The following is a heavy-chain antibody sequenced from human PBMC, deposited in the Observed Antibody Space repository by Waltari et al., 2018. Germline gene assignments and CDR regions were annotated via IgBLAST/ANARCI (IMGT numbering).Heavy chain of an antibody. Sequence: QVQLVESGGGVVQPGRSLRLSCAASGFTFRSYALHWVRQAPGKGLEWVAVISYDGSNKYYADSVKGRFTISRDNSKNTLYLQMNSLRVEDTAVYYCARDTYDYINWGQGTLVTVSS. D-gene: IGHD3-16*01. CDR2: ISYDGSNK. CDR1: GFTFRSYA. CDR3: ARDTYDYIN. J-gene: IGHJ4*02. V-gene: IGHV3-30-3*01.